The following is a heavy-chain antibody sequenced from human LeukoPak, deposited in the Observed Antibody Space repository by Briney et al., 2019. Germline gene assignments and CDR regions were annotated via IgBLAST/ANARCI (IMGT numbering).Heavy chain of an antibody. V-gene: IGHV1-2*02. CDR1: GYTFTGYY. CDR2: INPNSGGT. D-gene: IGHD2-2*01. CDR3: ASARGYCSSTSCYRDDAFDI. Sequence: GASVKVSCKASGYTFTGYYMHWVRQAPGQGLEWMGWINPNSGGTNYAQKFQGRVTVTRDTSISTAYMELSRLRSDDTAVYYCASARGYCSSTSCYRDDAFDIWGQGTMVTVSS. J-gene: IGHJ3*02.